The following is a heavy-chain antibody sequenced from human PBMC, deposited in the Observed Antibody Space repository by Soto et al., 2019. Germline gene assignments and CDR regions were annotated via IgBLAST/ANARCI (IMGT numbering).Heavy chain of an antibody. CDR3: ARGLGVTMVRGVYFDY. CDR1: GGSFSGYY. J-gene: IGHJ4*02. CDR2: INHSGST. V-gene: IGHV4-34*01. D-gene: IGHD3-10*01. Sequence: SETLSLTCAVYGGSFSGYYWSWIRQPPGKGLEWIGEINHSGSTNYNPSLKSRVTISVDTSKNQFSLKLSSVTAADTAVYYCARGLGVTMVRGVYFDYWGQGTLVTVSS.